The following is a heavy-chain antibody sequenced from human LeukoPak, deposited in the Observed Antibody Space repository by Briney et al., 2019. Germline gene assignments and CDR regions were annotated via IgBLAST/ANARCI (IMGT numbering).Heavy chain of an antibody. D-gene: IGHD3-22*01. V-gene: IGHV4-30-4*01. CDR2: MYYSGST. J-gene: IGHJ5*02. Sequence: SQTLSLTCTVSGGSISSGDYYWSWIRPPPGKGLEGIAYMYYSGSTYYNPSLKSRVTMSADTSKNQLSLKLSSVTAADTAVYYCARPYYYDSRIDPWGQGILVTVSS. CDR1: GGSISSGDYY. CDR3: ARPYYYDSRIDP.